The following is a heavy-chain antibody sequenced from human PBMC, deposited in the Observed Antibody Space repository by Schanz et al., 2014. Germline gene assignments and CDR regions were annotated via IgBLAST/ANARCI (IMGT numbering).Heavy chain of an antibody. D-gene: IGHD6-19*01. CDR3: ARSYSSGWYPYYYGMDV. J-gene: IGHJ6*02. CDR2: ISSSSSYT. V-gene: IGHV3-11*06. Sequence: QVQLVESGGGLVKPGGSLRLSCVASGFIFSDYYMSWIRQAPGKGLEWVSYISSSSSYTNYADSVKGRFTISRDNAKNSLYLQMNSLRAEDTAVYYCARSYSSGWYPYYYGMDVWGQGTTVTVSS. CDR1: GFIFSDYY.